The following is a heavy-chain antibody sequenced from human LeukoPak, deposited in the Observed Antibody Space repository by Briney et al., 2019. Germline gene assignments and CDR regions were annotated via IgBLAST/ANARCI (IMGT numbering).Heavy chain of an antibody. Sequence: SETLSLTCTVSGGSISGYSRSWIRQPPGKGLEWIGNIHYSGSTNYNPSLMSRVTISVDRSKNHFSLKLSSVTAADTAVYYCARRQTSSSSIYFDFWGQGTLVTVSS. CDR1: GGSISGYS. J-gene: IGHJ4*02. V-gene: IGHV4-59*01. D-gene: IGHD6-6*01. CDR2: IHYSGST. CDR3: ARRQTSSSSIYFDF.